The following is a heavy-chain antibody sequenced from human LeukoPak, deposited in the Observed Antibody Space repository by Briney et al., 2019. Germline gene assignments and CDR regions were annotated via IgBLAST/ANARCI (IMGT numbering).Heavy chain of an antibody. V-gene: IGHV4-59*08. J-gene: IGHJ6*03. CDR1: GDSISSSS. D-gene: IGHD2-21*01. CDR2: ISNNGRT. CDR3: ARRIYSGTVRHLLYSFMDV. Sequence: SETLSLTCTVSGDSISSSSWTWIRQSPGKGLESLGFISNNGRTKYKSSFEGRVSMSLDTSKSQFSLTLSSVTAADTAVYFCARRIYSGTVRHLLYSFMDVWDKGTTVIVS.